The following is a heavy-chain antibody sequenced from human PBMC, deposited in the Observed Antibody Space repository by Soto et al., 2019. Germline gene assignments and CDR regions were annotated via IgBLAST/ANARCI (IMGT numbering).Heavy chain of an antibody. CDR3: ARHLTLTASFDF. D-gene: IGHD2-21*02. Sequence: PGESLKISCKGSGYNSAKYWITWVRQMPGKGLEYVGRIDPADSYPNYSPSFQGHVTISTDKSTNTAYLQWNSLTASDTALYYCARHLTLTASFDFWGQGTLVTVSS. CDR2: IDPADSYP. V-gene: IGHV5-10-1*01. J-gene: IGHJ4*02. CDR1: GYNSAKYW.